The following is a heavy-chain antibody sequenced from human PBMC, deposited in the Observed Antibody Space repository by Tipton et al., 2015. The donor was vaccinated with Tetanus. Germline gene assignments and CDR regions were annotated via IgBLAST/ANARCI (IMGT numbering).Heavy chain of an antibody. D-gene: IGHD7-27*01. CDR2: IYYSGST. CDR3: ASDKLGYGMDV. V-gene: IGHV4-39*01. Sequence: TLSLTCTVSGGSISSSSYYWGWIRQPPGKGLEWIGSIYYSGSTYYNPSLKSRVTISVDTSKNQFSLKLSSVTAADTAVYYCASDKLGYGMDVWGQGTTVTVS. J-gene: IGHJ6*02. CDR1: GGSISSSSYY.